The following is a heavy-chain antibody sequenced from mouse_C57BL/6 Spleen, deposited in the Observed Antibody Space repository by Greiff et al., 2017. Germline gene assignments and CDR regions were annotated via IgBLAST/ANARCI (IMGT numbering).Heavy chain of an antibody. V-gene: IGHV5-16*01. Sequence: EVKLMESEGGLVQPGSSMKLSCTASGFTFSDYYMAWVRQVPEKGLEWVANINYDGSSTYYLDSLKSRFIISRDNAKNILYLQMSSLKSEDTATYYCAREADGYYTWFAYWGQGTLVTVSA. J-gene: IGHJ3*01. D-gene: IGHD2-3*01. CDR1: GFTFSDYY. CDR2: INYDGSST. CDR3: AREADGYYTWFAY.